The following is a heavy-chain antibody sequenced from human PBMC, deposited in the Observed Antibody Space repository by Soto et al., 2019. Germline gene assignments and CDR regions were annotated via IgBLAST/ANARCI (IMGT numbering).Heavy chain of an antibody. D-gene: IGHD2-2*01. V-gene: IGHV1-69*13. CDR2: IIPIFGTA. CDR3: AKQYQLLPEDDYYYYYYGMDV. J-gene: IGHJ6*02. Sequence: SVKVSCKASGGTFSSYAISWVQQAPGQGLEWMGGIIPIFGTANYAQKFQGRVTITADESTSTAYMELSSLRSEDTAVYYCAKQYQLLPEDDYYYYYYGMDVWGQGTTVTVSS. CDR1: GGTFSSYA.